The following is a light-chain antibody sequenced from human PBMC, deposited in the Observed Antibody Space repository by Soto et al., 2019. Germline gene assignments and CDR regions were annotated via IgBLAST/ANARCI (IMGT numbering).Light chain of an antibody. CDR1: QDISNY. CDR2: DAS. J-gene: IGKJ2*01. V-gene: IGKV1-33*01. Sequence: DIQMTQSPSSLSASVGDRVTITCQASQDISNYLNWYQQKPGKAPKLLIYDASNLETVVPSRISVSGSATDFTFTISSLQPEDIATYYCQQYDNLPPYTFGQGTKLEIK. CDR3: QQYDNLPPYT.